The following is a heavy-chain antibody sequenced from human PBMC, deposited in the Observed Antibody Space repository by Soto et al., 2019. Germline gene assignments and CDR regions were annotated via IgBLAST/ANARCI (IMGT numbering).Heavy chain of an antibody. CDR2: ISYDGSNK. V-gene: IGHV3-30-3*01. Sequence: GVSLRLSCAASGFTFSSYAMHWVRQAPGKGLEWVAVISYDGSNKYYADSVKGRFTISRDNSKNTLYLQMNSLRAEDTAVYYCARDPSYGYFDYWGQGTLVTVSS. J-gene: IGHJ4*02. CDR1: GFTFSSYA. D-gene: IGHD5-18*01. CDR3: ARDPSYGYFDY.